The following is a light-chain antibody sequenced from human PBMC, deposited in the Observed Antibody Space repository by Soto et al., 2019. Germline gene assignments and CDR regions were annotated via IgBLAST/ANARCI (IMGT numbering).Light chain of an antibody. CDR3: QQYNTWPNT. V-gene: IGKV3-15*01. Sequence: EIVMTQSPVTLSVSPGESAALSCRASQGISTNLAWYQQKPGQAPRLLIYSASSRATGLPARFSGSGSGTDFTLTISSLQPEDFAVYYCQQYNTWPNTFGQGTKVDIK. CDR1: QGISTN. J-gene: IGKJ2*01. CDR2: SAS.